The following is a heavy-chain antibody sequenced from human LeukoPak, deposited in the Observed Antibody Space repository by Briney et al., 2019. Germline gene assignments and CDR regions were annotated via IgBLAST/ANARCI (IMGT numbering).Heavy chain of an antibody. J-gene: IGHJ5*02. CDR2: INPNSGGT. D-gene: IGHD4-11*01. V-gene: IGHV1-2*02. CDR3: ARDPVTTHPNWFDP. Sequence: ASVKVSCKSGGYTFTSYSMHRVRQAPGQGLEWMGWINPNSGGTNYAQKFQGRVTMTRDTSISTAYMELSRLRSDDTAVYYCARDPVTTHPNWFDPWGQGTLVTVSS. CDR1: GYTFTSYS.